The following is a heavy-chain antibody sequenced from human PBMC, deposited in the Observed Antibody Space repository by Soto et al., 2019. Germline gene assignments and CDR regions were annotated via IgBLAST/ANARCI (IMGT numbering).Heavy chain of an antibody. D-gene: IGHD3-3*01. V-gene: IGHV4-61*01. Sequence: QVQLQESGPGLVKPSETLSLTCTVSGGSVSSGSYYWSWIRQPPGKGLEWIGYIYYSGSTNYNPSLKSGVTISVDTSKNQFSLKLSSVTAADTAVYYCARALQYYDFWSGYPYYFDYWGQGTLVTVSS. CDR3: ARALQYYDFWSGYPYYFDY. J-gene: IGHJ4*02. CDR1: GGSVSSGSYY. CDR2: IYYSGST.